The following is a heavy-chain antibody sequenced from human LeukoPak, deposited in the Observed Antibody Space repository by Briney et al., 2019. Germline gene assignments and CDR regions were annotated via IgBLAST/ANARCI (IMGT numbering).Heavy chain of an antibody. Sequence: PGGSLRLSCAASGFTFNSYGMHWVRQAPGKGLEWVAFIRYDGSYEYYADSVKGRFTISRDNSKTTLYLQMNSLRSEDTAVYYCAKDGGLHLYYYYNYMDNWDKGTTVTVSS. V-gene: IGHV3-30*02. CDR2: IRYDGSYE. D-gene: IGHD5-24*01. J-gene: IGHJ6*03. CDR1: GFTFNSYG. CDR3: AKDGGLHLYYYYNYMDN.